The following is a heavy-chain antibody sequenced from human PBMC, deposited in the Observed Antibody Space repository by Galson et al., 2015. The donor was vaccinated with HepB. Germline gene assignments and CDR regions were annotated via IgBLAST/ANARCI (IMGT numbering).Heavy chain of an antibody. CDR2: INPDGSEK. CDR1: EFTFSSYW. Sequence: SLRLSCAASEFTFSSYWMNWVRQAPGKGLEWVANINPDGSEKYYVASLKGRFTISRDNAKNSLYLQMDNLRAEDTAVYYCARRISLVRGILTKPDYYYGMDVWGQGTTVTVAS. V-gene: IGHV3-7*03. CDR3: ARRISLVRGILTKPDYYYGMDV. J-gene: IGHJ6*02. D-gene: IGHD3-10*01.